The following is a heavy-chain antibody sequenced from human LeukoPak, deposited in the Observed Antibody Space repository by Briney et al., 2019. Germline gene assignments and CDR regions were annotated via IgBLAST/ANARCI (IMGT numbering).Heavy chain of an antibody. Sequence: GGSLRLSCAASGFTFSTCDMHWVRQAPGKGLEWVALIWYDGSNKHYADSVKGRFTISRDNSKNTLYLQMNSLRAEDTAVYYCAKDRSSGYYPPGDYWGQGTLVTVSS. CDR1: GFTFSTCD. D-gene: IGHD3-22*01. J-gene: IGHJ4*02. V-gene: IGHV3-33*06. CDR3: AKDRSSGYYPPGDY. CDR2: IWYDGSNK.